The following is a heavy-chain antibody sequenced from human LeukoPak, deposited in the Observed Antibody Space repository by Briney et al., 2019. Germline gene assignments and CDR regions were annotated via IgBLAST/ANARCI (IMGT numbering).Heavy chain of an antibody. CDR1: GGSINSGDYY. Sequence: SETLSLTCTVSGGSINSGDYYWSWIRQPPGRGLEWIGYIYYSGSTYYNPSLKSRVTISLDTSKNQFSLKLSSVTAADTAVYYCASYSGYSSWGGVYYFDYWGQGTLVTVSS. J-gene: IGHJ4*02. CDR3: ASYSGYSSWGGVYYFDY. CDR2: IYYSGST. V-gene: IGHV4-30-4*01. D-gene: IGHD5-18*01.